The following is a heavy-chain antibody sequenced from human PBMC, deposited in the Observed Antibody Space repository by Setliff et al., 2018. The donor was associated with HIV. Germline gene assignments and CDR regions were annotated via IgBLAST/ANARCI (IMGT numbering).Heavy chain of an antibody. Sequence: ASVKVSCKASGYNFTSHDINWVRQAPGQGLEWMGWMNPKSGNTGYARKFQGRVTMTTDTSTSTAYMELRSLRSDDTAVYYCARGSSSIAAAYPDALDIWGQGTMVTVSS. V-gene: IGHV1-8*01. CDR1: GYNFTSHD. J-gene: IGHJ3*02. D-gene: IGHD6-13*01. CDR3: ARGSSSIAAAYPDALDI. CDR2: MNPKSGNT.